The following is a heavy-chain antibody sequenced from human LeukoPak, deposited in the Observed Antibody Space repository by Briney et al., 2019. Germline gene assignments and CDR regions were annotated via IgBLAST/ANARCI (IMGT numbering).Heavy chain of an antibody. D-gene: IGHD2-2*02. V-gene: IGHV3-30*18. Sequence: GGSLRLSCAASGFTFSSYGMHWVRQAPGKGLEWVAVISYDGSNKYYADSVKGRFTISRDNSKNTLYLQMNSLRAEDTAVYYCAKDRIGCSSTSCYTDYYYYGMDVWGQGTTVTVSS. CDR2: ISYDGSNK. J-gene: IGHJ6*02. CDR3: AKDRIGCSSTSCYTDYYYYGMDV. CDR1: GFTFSSYG.